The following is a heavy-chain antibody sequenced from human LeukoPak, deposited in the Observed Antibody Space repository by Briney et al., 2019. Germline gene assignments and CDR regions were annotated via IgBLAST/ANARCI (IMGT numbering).Heavy chain of an antibody. J-gene: IGHJ6*03. CDR2: ISSSSSTI. D-gene: IGHD3-9*01. CDR1: RFTFSSYD. Sequence: PGGTLRLSCAASRFTFSSYDMSWVRQAPGKGLEWVSYISSSSSTIYYADSVKGRFTISRDNAKNSLYLQMNSLRAEDTAVYYCARLLTLYYYYYMDVWGKGTTVTVSS. CDR3: ARLLTLYYYYYMDV. V-gene: IGHV3-48*01.